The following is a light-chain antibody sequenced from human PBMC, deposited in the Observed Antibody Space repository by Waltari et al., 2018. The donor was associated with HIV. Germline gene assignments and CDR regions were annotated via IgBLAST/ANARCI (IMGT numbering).Light chain of an antibody. CDR2: GNS. J-gene: IGLJ2*01. Sequence: QSELTQPPSVSAAPGQRVTISCTGSRSNIGAGYDVPWYQHVPGRAPKVVIYGNSNRPSGVPDRFSGSKSGSSASLVITGLQSEDEADYYCQSYDSNLSGLFGGGTKVTVL. CDR1: RSNIGAGYD. V-gene: IGLV1-40*01. CDR3: QSYDSNLSGL.